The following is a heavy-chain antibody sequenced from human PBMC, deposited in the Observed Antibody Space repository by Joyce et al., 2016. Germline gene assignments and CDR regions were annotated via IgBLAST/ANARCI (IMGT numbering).Heavy chain of an antibody. J-gene: IGHJ5*02. CDR3: VRPRVAVAGTRWFDP. CDR2: MGAGSRGT. V-gene: IGHV3-23*01. CDR1: GFTFVGYA. D-gene: IGHD6-13*01. Sequence: EVQLLESGGGLVQPGGSLRLSCAASGFTFVGYAMSWVRQAPGKGLEWVSAMGAGSRGTPYADSVRGRFTSSRDDSDNSLYLHMSGLRSDDTAVYYCVRPRVAVAGTRWFDPWGQGTLVTVSS.